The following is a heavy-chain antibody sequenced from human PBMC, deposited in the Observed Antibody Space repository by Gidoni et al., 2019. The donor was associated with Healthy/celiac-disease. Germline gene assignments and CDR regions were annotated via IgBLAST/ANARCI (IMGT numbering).Heavy chain of an antibody. V-gene: IGHV3-30*04. CDR2: ISYDGSNK. CDR3: AREEIVVVVAAVDY. CDR1: GFTFSSYA. J-gene: IGHJ4*02. D-gene: IGHD2-15*01. Sequence: QVQLVESGGGVVQPGRSLRLSCAASGFTFSSYAMHWVRQAPGKGLEWVAVISYDGSNKYYADSVKGRFTISRDNSKNTLYLQMNSLRAEDTAVYYCAREEIVVVVAAVDYWGQGTLVTVSS.